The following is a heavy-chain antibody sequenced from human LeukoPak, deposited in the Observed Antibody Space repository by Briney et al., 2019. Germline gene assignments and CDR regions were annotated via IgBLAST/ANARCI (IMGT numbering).Heavy chain of an antibody. CDR2: IRQDGGET. Sequence: GGSLRLSCAASGLTFSLYWMSWVRQAPGKGLEWVANIRQDGGETYYGDSVKGRFTISRDNAKNSLFLQMNRLRAEDTAVYYCATYSSLNTREFQYWGQGTLVTVSS. CDR1: GLTFSLYW. CDR3: ATYSSLNTREFQY. D-gene: IGHD3-22*01. V-gene: IGHV3-7*01. J-gene: IGHJ1*01.